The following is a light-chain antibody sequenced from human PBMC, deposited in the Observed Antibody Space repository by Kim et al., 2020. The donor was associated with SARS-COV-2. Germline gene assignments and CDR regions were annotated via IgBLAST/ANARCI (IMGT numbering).Light chain of an antibody. CDR3: QQYDVYPRT. V-gene: IGKV1-16*01. Sequence: ASVGDIVIITCRASQGIANNLVWFQQKPGKAPKSLFYAASSLESGVPSRFSGSGSGTEFTLTISSLQPEDYATYYCQQYDVYPRTFGQGTKVDIK. J-gene: IGKJ1*01. CDR2: AAS. CDR1: QGIANN.